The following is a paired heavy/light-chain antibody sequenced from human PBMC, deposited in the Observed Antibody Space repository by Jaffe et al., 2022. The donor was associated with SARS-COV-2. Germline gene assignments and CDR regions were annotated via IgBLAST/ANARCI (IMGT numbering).Light chain of an antibody. CDR1: NSNIGAGYD. V-gene: IGLV1-40*01. J-gene: IGLJ1*01. Sequence: QSVLTQPPSVSGAPGQRVTISCTGSNSNIGAGYDVNWYQQLPGTAPKFLIYGNSNRPSGVPDRFSGSKSGTSASLAISGLQAEDEADYYCQSYDSSLSGYVFGTGTRVTVL. CDR3: QSYDSSLSGYV. CDR2: GNS.
Heavy chain of an antibody. CDR1: GFTFSSYG. D-gene: IGHD3-3*01. V-gene: IGHV3-30*18. Sequence: QVQLVESGGGVVQPGRSLRLSCAASGFTFSSYGMHWVRQAPGKGLEWVAVMSYDGRNEYYGDSVKGRFTISRDNSKNTLYLQMNSLRAEDTAVYYCAKDRAAYDFWSGFYSGYNYYGMDVWGQGTAVTVSS. J-gene: IGHJ6*02. CDR3: AKDRAAYDFWSGFYSGYNYYGMDV. CDR2: MSYDGRNE.